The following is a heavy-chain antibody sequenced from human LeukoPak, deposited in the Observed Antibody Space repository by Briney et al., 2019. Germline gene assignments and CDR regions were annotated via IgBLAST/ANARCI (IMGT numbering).Heavy chain of an antibody. J-gene: IGHJ5*02. D-gene: IGHD2-8*01. V-gene: IGHV1-18*01. CDR3: ARDFTPPHCTTPNCPRGGWFDP. Sequence: ASVKVSCKASDYTFSNYGISWVRQVPGQGLEWMGWINPYNGNTRYAENLQGRVTMTTDTSTSTAYMELRSLRSDDTAIYYCARDFTPPHCTTPNCPRGGWFDPWGQGTLVTVSS. CDR2: INPYNGNT. CDR1: DYTFSNYG.